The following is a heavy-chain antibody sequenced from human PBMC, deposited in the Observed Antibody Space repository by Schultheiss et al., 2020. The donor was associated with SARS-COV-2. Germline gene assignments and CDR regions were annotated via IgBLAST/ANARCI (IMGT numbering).Heavy chain of an antibody. CDR3: ARDLVTFGYYYGMDV. Sequence: GGSLRLSCAASGFTFSGFYMSWIRQAPGKGLEWVAVIWNDGSNRYYVDSVKDRFTISRDNSKNTLYLQMNSLRAEDTAVYYCARDLVTFGYYYGMDVWGQGTTVTVSS. J-gene: IGHJ6*02. CDR2: IWNDGSNR. CDR1: GFTFSGFY. V-gene: IGHV3-33*08. D-gene: IGHD3-16*01.